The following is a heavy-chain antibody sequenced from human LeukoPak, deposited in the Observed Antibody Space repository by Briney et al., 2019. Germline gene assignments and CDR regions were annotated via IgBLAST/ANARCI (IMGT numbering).Heavy chain of an antibody. Sequence: GGFLRLSCAASGFTFSSYAMSWVRQAPGQGLEWVSGISGSGGSTYYADSVRGRFTISRDNSKNTLYLQMNSLRAEDTALYYCARGEARAFDYWGQGTLVTVSS. J-gene: IGHJ4*02. CDR2: ISGSGGST. V-gene: IGHV3-23*01. CDR3: ARGEARAFDY. D-gene: IGHD1-26*01. CDR1: GFTFSSYA.